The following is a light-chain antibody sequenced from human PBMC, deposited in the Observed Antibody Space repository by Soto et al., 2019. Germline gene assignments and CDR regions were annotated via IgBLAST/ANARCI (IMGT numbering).Light chain of an antibody. V-gene: IGLV4-69*01. J-gene: IGLJ2*01. CDR1: SGHSNYA. CDR2: LNSDGSH. CDR3: QTWGTIKGVV. Sequence: QPVLTQSPSASASLGASVKLTCTLSSGHSNYAVAWHQQQPEKGPRYLMKLNSDGSHYKGDGIPDRFSGSSSGAERYLTISSLQSEDEADYYCQTWGTIKGVVFGGGTKLTVL.